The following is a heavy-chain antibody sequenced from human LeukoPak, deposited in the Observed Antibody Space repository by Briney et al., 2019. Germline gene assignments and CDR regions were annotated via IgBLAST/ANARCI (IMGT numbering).Heavy chain of an antibody. Sequence: PGGSLRLSCAASGFIFDRYGMTWVRQAPGEGLKWVSSISDSGSRTYYADSVKGRFTVSRDNSKNTVYVQMNSLRAEDTAVYYCARGGRDTIHGYWGQGTLVTVSS. D-gene: IGHD3-16*01. V-gene: IGHV3-23*01. CDR1: GFIFDRYG. CDR2: ISDSGSRT. J-gene: IGHJ4*02. CDR3: ARGGRDTIHGY.